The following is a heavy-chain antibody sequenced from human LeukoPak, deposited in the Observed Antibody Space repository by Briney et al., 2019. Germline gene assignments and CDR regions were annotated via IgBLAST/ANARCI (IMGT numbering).Heavy chain of an antibody. CDR3: ALVYYDVLTGNYYYYYGMDV. CDR1: GYTFTGYY. Sequence: ASVKVSCKASGYTFTGYYIHWVRQAPGQGLEWMAWINPNTGGTNYAQKFQGRVAMTRDTSISTAYMELNRLRSDDTAVYYCALVYYDVLTGNYYYYYGMDVWGQGTTVTVSS. V-gene: IGHV1-2*02. D-gene: IGHD3-9*01. CDR2: INPNTGGT. J-gene: IGHJ6*02.